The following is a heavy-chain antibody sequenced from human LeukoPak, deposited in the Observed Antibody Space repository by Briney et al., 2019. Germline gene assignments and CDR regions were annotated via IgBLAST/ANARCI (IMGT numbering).Heavy chain of an antibody. Sequence: GGSLRLSCAASGFTFSSFEMNWVRQAPGKGLEWVSYISSTGTTTYYADSVKGRFTISRDNAKNSLYLQMNSLTAEDTAVYYCARDRGDVWGKGTTVTVSS. J-gene: IGHJ6*04. CDR2: ISSTGTTT. CDR3: ARDRGDV. D-gene: IGHD3-10*01. CDR1: GFTFSSFE. V-gene: IGHV3-48*03.